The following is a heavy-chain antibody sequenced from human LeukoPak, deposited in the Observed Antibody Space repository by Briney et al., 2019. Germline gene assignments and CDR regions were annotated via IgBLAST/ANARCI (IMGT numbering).Heavy chain of an antibody. D-gene: IGHD3-22*01. J-gene: IGHJ4*02. V-gene: IGHV3-74*01. CDR2: IGTDGSGT. Sequence: PGGSLRLSCAVSGFTFSSHWMHWVRQAPGEGLVWVSSIGTDGSGTRYADPVKGRFTISRDNAKNTLYLQMNSLRAEDTAVYYCVRDSSGLYWGQGTLVTVSS. CDR1: GFTFSSHW. CDR3: VRDSSGLY.